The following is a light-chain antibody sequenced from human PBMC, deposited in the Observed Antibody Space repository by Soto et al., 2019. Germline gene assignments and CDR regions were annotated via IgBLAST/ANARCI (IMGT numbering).Light chain of an antibody. CDR1: QSVSSNY. CDR3: QQYRSSPPEKT. V-gene: IGKV3-20*01. Sequence: EIVLTQSPGTLSLSAGERATLSCRASQSVSSNYLAWYQQKPGQAPSLLIYGASRRATCIPDRFSSSGSGTDFNLTISRLEPDDFAVYYCQQYRSSPPEKTFGQETKVEIQ. CDR2: GAS. J-gene: IGKJ1*01.